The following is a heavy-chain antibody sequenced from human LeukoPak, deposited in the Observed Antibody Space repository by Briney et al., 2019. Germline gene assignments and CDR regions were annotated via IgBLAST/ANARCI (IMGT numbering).Heavy chain of an antibody. J-gene: IGHJ4*02. CDR1: GFTFSTYA. V-gene: IGHV3-30*04. CDR3: AKGLGTGSVLARPLHY. CDR2: ISSDGYRT. Sequence: GGSLRLSCAASGFTFSTYAVHWVRQAPGKGLQWVAVISSDGYRTDYPDSVRGRFTISRDNFKNTVDLQMISVTAEDTAMYFCAKGLGTGSVLARPLHYWGQGTLVTVSS. D-gene: IGHD3-10*01.